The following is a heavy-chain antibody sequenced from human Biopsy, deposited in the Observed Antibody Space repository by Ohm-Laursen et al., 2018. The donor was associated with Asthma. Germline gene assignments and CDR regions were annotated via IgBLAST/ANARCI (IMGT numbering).Heavy chain of an antibody. D-gene: IGHD2-2*01. CDR1: GGTFNTYV. J-gene: IGHJ4*02. CDR2: INSVFGTT. CDR3: ARKAGSCISRTCYSLDF. Sequence: SSVKVSCKSLGGTFNTYVIGWVRQAPGQGLEWMGGINSVFGTTTYPQKFQDRATITADDSTSTAYMELSSLRSEDTAVYYCARKAGSCISRTCYSLDFWGQGTLVTVSS. V-gene: IGHV1-69*01.